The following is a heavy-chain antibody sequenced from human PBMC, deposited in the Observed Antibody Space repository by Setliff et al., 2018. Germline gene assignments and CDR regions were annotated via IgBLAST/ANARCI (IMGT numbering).Heavy chain of an antibody. J-gene: IGHJ3*02. CDR2: INAGNGNT. CDR1: GSTFTSYA. Sequence: VASVKVSCKASGSTFTSYAMHWVRQAPGQRLEWMGWINAGNGNTKYSQKFQGRVTITRDTSASTAYMELSSLRSEDTAVYYCARGVGPPLIVVGATGAHDAFDIWGQGTMVTVSS. V-gene: IGHV1-3*01. D-gene: IGHD1-26*01. CDR3: ARGVGPPLIVVGATGAHDAFDI.